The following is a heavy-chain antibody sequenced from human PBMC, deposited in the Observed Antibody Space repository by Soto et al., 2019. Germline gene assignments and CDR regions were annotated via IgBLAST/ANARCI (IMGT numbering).Heavy chain of an antibody. D-gene: IGHD3-16*02. CDR3: ARVTMAARYTYYYYGMDV. CDR1: GGTFSSYA. Sequence: QVQLVQSGAEVKKPGSSVKVSCKASGGTFSSYAISWVRQAPGQGLEWMGGIIPIFGTANYAQKFQGRVTITADESTSTAYMGLSSLRSEDTAVYYCARVTMAARYTYYYYGMDVWGQGTTVTVSS. J-gene: IGHJ6*02. CDR2: IIPIFGTA. V-gene: IGHV1-69*01.